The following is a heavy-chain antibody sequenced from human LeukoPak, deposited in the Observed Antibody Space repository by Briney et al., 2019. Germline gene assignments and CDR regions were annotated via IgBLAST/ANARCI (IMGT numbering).Heavy chain of an antibody. CDR3: TRDFDFSSAI. J-gene: IGHJ4*02. V-gene: IGHV3-74*01. CDR2: INSDGSNT. CDR1: GFIFSSYW. Sequence: GGSLRLSCAASGFIFSSYWMYWVRQAPGKGLVWVAHINSDGSNTNYADSVKGRFTISRDNAENKVYLQMNSLGAEDTAVYYCTRDFDFSSAIWGQGTLVTVSS. D-gene: IGHD3-3*01.